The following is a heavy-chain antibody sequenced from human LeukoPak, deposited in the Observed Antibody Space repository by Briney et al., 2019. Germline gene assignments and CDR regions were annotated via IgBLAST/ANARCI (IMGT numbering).Heavy chain of an antibody. V-gene: IGHV1-2*02. J-gene: IGHJ4*02. CDR3: ASLSRGSAEYCTNGVCDMWGPFDY. Sequence: GASVKVSCKASGYTFTGYYMHWVRQAPGQGLEWMGWINPNSGGTNYAQKFQGRVTMTRDTSISTAYMELSRLRSDDTAVYYCASLSRGSAEYCTNGVCDMWGPFDYWGQGTLVTVSP. CDR2: INPNSGGT. D-gene: IGHD2-8*01. CDR1: GYTFTGYY.